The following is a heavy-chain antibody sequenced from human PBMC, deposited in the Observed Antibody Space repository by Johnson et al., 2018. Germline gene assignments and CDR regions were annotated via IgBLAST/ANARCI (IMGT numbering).Heavy chain of an antibody. V-gene: IGHV1-8*01. CDR2: MNPNSGNI. CDR1: GYSFTSYD. CDR3: GRGGGKWVMGSYYYGMDV. D-gene: IGHD1-26*01. J-gene: IGHJ6*02. Sequence: VQLLESGAEVKKPGASVKVSCKASGYSFTSYDINWVRQATGQGLEWMGWMNPNSGNIGYAQKFQGRVTMTRNTSISTAYMELSSLRSEDTAVYYCGRGGGKWVMGSYYYGMDVWGQGTTVTVSS.